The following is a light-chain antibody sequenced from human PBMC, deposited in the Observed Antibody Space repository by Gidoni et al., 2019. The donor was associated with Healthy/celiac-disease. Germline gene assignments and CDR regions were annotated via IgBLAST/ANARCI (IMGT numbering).Light chain of an antibody. CDR3: AAWDDSLNGDVV. Sequence: QSVLTQPPSASGTPGQRVTRSCSGSSSNIGSNTVNWYQQLPGTAPKLLIYSNNQRPSGVPDRFSGSKSGTSASLAISGLQSEDEADYYCAAWDDSLNGDVVFGGGTKLTVL. J-gene: IGLJ2*01. V-gene: IGLV1-44*01. CDR2: SNN. CDR1: SSNIGSNT.